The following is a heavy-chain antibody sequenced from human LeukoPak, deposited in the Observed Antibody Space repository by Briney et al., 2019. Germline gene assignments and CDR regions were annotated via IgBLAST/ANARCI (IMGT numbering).Heavy chain of an antibody. CDR2: IYYSGST. CDR1: GGSISSGGYS. Sequence: SETLSLTCTVSGGSISSGGYSWSWIRQHPGKGLEWIGYIYYSGSTYYNPSLKSRVTISVDTSKNQFSLKLSSVTAADTAVYYCARDKAISQAFDIWGQGTMVTVSS. V-gene: IGHV4-31*03. CDR3: ARDKAISQAFDI. J-gene: IGHJ3*02. D-gene: IGHD3-3*02.